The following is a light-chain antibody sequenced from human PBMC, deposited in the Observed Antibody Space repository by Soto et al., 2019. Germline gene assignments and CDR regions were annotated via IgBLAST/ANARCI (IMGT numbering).Light chain of an antibody. CDR1: SSDVGSHNL. Sequence: QSALTQPASVSGSPGQSITISCTGTSSDVGSHNLVSWYQQHPDRAPKLMIYEGSKRPSGVSNRFSGSKSGNTASLTISGLQAVDEADYFCCSYAGSSTYIFGSGTKLTVL. J-gene: IGLJ1*01. CDR3: CSYAGSSTYI. V-gene: IGLV2-23*01. CDR2: EGS.